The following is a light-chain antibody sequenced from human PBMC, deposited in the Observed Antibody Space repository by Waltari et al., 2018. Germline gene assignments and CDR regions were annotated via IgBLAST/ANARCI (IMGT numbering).Light chain of an antibody. V-gene: IGLV2-14*02. CDR3: SSYTTTSSWV. Sequence: WYQQEPGRAPKLIVYDGSQRPSGVSNRFSGSKSGNTASLTISGLQAEDEADYYCSSYTTTSSWVFGGGTKLTVL. CDR2: DGS. J-gene: IGLJ3*02.